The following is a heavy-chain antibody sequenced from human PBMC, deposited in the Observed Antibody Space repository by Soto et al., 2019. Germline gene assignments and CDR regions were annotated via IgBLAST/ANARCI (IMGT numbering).Heavy chain of an antibody. V-gene: IGHV1-69*01. D-gene: IGHD2-15*01. CDR2: IIPIFGTA. Sequence: QVQLVQSGAEVKKPGSSVKVSCKASGGTFSSYAISWVRQAPGQGLEWMGGIIPIFGTANYAQKFQGRVTITADESTSTAYMELSSLRSEDTAVYYCARANRCSGGSCYSASGYYYGMDGWGQGTTVTVSS. CDR3: ARANRCSGGSCYSASGYYYGMDG. J-gene: IGHJ6*02. CDR1: GGTFSSYA.